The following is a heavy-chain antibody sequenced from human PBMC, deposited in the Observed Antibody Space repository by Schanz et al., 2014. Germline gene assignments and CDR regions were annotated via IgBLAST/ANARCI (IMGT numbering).Heavy chain of an antibody. Sequence: QVQLVQSGGEVKTPGASVKVSCKASGYTFTGYYMHWVRQAPGQGLEWMGRINPNSGDTNYAQKFQGRVTMTRDTSSSTVYMQLSSLTSDDTAIYYCARVTTGYDSWGQGTLVTVSS. CDR3: ARVTTGYDS. D-gene: IGHD5-12*01. CDR1: GYTFTGYY. CDR2: INPNSGDT. J-gene: IGHJ4*02. V-gene: IGHV1-2*02.